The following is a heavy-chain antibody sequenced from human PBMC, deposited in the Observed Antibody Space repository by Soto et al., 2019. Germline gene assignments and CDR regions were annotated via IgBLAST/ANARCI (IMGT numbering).Heavy chain of an antibody. J-gene: IGHJ4*02. CDR3: ARVAATILMGPAY. CDR1: GGTFSSYT. CDR2: IIPILGIA. V-gene: IGHV1-69*02. Sequence: QVQLVQSGAEVKKPGSSVKVSCKASGGTFSSYTISWVRQAPGQGLEWMGRIIPILGIANYAQKFQGRVTITADKSTSPSYMELSSLRSEHTAVYYCARVAATILMGPAYWGQGTLVTVSS. D-gene: IGHD5-12*01.